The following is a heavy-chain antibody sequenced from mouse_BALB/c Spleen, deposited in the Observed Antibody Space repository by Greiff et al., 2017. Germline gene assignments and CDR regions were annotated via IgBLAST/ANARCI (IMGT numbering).Heavy chain of an antibody. V-gene: IGHV1-69*02. CDR3: ASRYDEGYAMDY. Sequence: QVQLQQPGAELVKPGASVKLSCKASGYTFTSYWMHWVKQRPGQGLEWIGEIDPPDSYTNYNQKFKGKATLTVDESSSTAYMQLSSLTSEDSAVYYCASRYDEGYAMDYWGQGTSVTVSS. CDR2: IDPPDSYT. D-gene: IGHD2-14*01. CDR1: GYTFTSYW. J-gene: IGHJ4*01.